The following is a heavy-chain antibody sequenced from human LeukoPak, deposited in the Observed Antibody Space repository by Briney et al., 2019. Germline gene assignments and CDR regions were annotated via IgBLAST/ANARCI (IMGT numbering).Heavy chain of an antibody. CDR3: ARHIGGGIEDMDV. V-gene: IGHV4-34*01. J-gene: IGHJ6*03. D-gene: IGHD3-16*02. CDR1: GGPFTDYF. CDR2: INDYTGDT. Sequence: SETLSLTCTVFGGPFTDYFWTWIRHSPGKGLEWIGEINDYTGDTKYNPSLNSRVSISLEKSKNQFSLELRSVTAADTAVYYCARHIGGGIEDMDVWGTGTKVTVSS.